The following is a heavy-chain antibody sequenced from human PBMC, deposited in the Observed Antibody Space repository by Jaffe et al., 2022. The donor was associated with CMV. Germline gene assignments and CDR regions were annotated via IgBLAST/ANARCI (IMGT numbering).Heavy chain of an antibody. J-gene: IGHJ5*02. CDR1: GGSISSGGYY. CDR2: IYYSGST. V-gene: IGHV4-31*03. CDR3: ARTAPYDYVWGSYRSSSGNWFDP. Sequence: QVQLQESGPGLVKPSQTLSLTCTVSGGSISSGGYYWSWIRQHPGKGLEWIGYIYYSGSTYYNPSLKSRVTISVDTSKNQFSLKLSSVTAADTAVYYCARTAPYDYVWGSYRSSSGNWFDPWGQGTLVTVSS. D-gene: IGHD3-16*02.